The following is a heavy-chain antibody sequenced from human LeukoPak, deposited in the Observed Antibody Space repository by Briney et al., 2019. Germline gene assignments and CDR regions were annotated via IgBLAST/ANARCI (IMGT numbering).Heavy chain of an antibody. Sequence: ASVRVSCKASGYTFTTYAISWVRQAPGQGLEWMGWITTHNGDTNYEQSLQGRVTMTTDRSTSTAYMELRSLTSDDTAVYYCARGPGGGSSWYFYNWFDPWGQGTLVTVSS. D-gene: IGHD6-13*01. CDR2: ITTHNGDT. CDR1: GYTFTTYA. J-gene: IGHJ5*02. V-gene: IGHV1-18*01. CDR3: ARGPGGGSSWYFYNWFDP.